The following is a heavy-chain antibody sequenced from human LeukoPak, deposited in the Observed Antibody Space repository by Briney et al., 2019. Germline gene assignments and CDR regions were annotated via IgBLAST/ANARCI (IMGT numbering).Heavy chain of an antibody. CDR1: GGSISSYY. CDR3: ATNRKPYYYYMDV. CDR2: IYYSGST. D-gene: IGHD1-14*01. Sequence: PSETLSLTCTVSGGSISSYYWSWIRQPPGKGLEWIGYIYYSGSTNYNPSLKSRVTISVDTSKNQFSLKLSSVTAADTAVYYCATNRKPYYYYMDVWGKGTTVTVSS. J-gene: IGHJ6*03. V-gene: IGHV4-59*01.